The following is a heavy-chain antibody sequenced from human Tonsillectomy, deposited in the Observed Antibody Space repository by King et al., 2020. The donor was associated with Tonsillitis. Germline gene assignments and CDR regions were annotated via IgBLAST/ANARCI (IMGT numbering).Heavy chain of an antibody. V-gene: IGHV3-23*04. CDR3: AKDSAPKVAIGRFDY. CDR2: ISGSGGST. D-gene: IGHD1-26*01. CDR1: GFTLSSYA. Sequence: VQLVESGGGLVQPGGSLRLSCAASGFTLSSYAMSWVRQAPGKGLEWVSAISGSGGSTYYADSAKGRLTISRDNFKNTLYLQMNSLRAEDTAVYYCAKDSAPKVAIGRFDYWGQGTLVTVSS. J-gene: IGHJ4*02.